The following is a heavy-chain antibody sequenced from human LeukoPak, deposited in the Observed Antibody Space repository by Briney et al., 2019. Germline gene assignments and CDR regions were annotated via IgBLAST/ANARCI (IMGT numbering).Heavy chain of an antibody. J-gene: IGHJ4*02. V-gene: IGHV3-21*01. CDR2: ISVGSNYI. Sequence: GGSLRLSCAASAFTFSSYGMTWVRQAPGKGLEWVSSISVGSNYIYYADSVRGRFSISRDDARNSLYLQMDSLRGDDTAVYYCARLRRNSDRSGYYYYYDYWGQGTLVTVSS. CDR1: AFTFSSYG. CDR3: ARLRRNSDRSGYYYYYDY. D-gene: IGHD3-22*01.